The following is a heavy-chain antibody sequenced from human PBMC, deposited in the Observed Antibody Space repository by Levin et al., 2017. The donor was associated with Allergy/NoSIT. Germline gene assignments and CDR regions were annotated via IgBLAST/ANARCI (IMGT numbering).Heavy chain of an antibody. CDR2: IYHTGSA. CDR3: AGQIAAVGALDY. D-gene: IGHD6-25*01. J-gene: IGHJ4*02. Sequence: PSETLSLTCAVSDFSISSGYNWGWIRQPPGKGLEWIGNIYHTGSAYYNPSLKSRVTLSVDRSRNRFSLKLSSVTAADTAVYYCAGQIAAVGALDYWGQGTLVPVSS. V-gene: IGHV4-38-2*01. CDR1: DFSISSGYN.